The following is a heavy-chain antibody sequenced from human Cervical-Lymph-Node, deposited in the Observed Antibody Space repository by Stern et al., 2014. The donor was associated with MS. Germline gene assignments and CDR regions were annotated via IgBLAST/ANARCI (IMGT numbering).Heavy chain of an antibody. V-gene: IGHV3-21*01. Sequence: VQLGQSGGGLVKPGGSLRISCAASGFTFSSYTMIWVRQAPGTGLEWVSSISRGGRFIFYADLVKGRFTISRDNAKNSLYLQMNSLRAEDTAVYFCARTQYDYGDYYWGQGTLVTVSS. CDR1: GFTFSSYT. CDR3: ARTQYDYGDYY. J-gene: IGHJ4*02. D-gene: IGHD4-17*01. CDR2: ISRGGRFI.